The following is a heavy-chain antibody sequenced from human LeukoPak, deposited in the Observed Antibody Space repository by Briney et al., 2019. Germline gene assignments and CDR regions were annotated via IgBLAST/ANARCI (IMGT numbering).Heavy chain of an antibody. D-gene: IGHD1-26*01. Sequence: SETLSLTCTVSGGSISSGSYYWSWIRQPAGKGLEWIGRIYTSGSTNYNPSLKSRVTISVDTSKNQFSLKLSSVTAADTAVYYCARVYGGSYHYYYYMDVWGKGTTVTVSS. CDR3: ARVYGGSYHYYYYMDV. CDR1: GGSISSGSYY. J-gene: IGHJ6*03. CDR2: IYTSGST. V-gene: IGHV4-61*02.